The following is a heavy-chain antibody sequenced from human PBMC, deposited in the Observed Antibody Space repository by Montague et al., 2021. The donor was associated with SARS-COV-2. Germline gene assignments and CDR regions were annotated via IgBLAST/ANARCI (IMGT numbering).Heavy chain of an antibody. Sequence: SETLSLTCTVSGGSMRSSIDYWGWIRQPPGKGLESIGNIYYTSGXTFXXXXLKSRATISIDTSKNRLSLNLTSVPAADPAVYYCARQPTLPRADYWGQGILVTVSS. J-gene: IGHJ4*02. CDR1: GGSMRSSIDY. CDR3: ARQPTLPRADY. V-gene: IGHV4-39*01. CDR2: IYYTSGXT.